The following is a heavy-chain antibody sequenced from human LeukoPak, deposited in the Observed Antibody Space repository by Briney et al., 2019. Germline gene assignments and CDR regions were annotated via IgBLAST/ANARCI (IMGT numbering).Heavy chain of an antibody. CDR3: ARAHHRRVYDYVWGSYPY. Sequence: GGSLRLSCAASGFTFSSYSMNWVRQAPGKWLEWVSYISSSSSTIYYADSVKGRFTISRDNAKDSLYLQMNSLRAEDTAVYYCARAHHRRVYDYVWGSYPYWGQGTLVTVSS. D-gene: IGHD3-16*02. CDR1: GFTFSSYS. V-gene: IGHV3-48*01. J-gene: IGHJ4*02. CDR2: ISSSSSTI.